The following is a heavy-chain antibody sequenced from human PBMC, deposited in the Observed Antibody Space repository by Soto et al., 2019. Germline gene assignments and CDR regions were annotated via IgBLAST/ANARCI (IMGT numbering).Heavy chain of an antibody. CDR1: GGSISSSSYY. D-gene: IGHD6-6*01. J-gene: IGHJ6*02. Sequence: PSETLSLTCTVSGGSISSSSYYWGWIRQPPGKGLEWIGSIYYSGSTYYNPSLKSRVTISVDTSKNQFSLKLSSVTAADTAVYYCARLYSSSSRGGDYYYGMDVWGQGTTVTVS. V-gene: IGHV4-39*01. CDR3: ARLYSSSSRGGDYYYGMDV. CDR2: IYYSGST.